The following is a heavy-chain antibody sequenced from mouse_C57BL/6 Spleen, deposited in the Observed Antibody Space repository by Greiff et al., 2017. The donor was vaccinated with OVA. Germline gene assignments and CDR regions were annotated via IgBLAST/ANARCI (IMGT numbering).Heavy chain of an antibody. V-gene: IGHV1-15*01. J-gene: IGHJ2*01. D-gene: IGHD3-2*02. Sequence: QVQLQQSGAELVRPGASVTLSCKASGYTFTDYEMHWVKQTPVHGLEWIGAIDPETGGTAYNQKFKGKAILTADKSSSTAYMELHSLTSEDSAVYYCTRGDSSGYVYFDYWGQGTTLTVSS. CDR2: IDPETGGT. CDR3: TRGDSSGYVYFDY. CDR1: GYTFTDYE.